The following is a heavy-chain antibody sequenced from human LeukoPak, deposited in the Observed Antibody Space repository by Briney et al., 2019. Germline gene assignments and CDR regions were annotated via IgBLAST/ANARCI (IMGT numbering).Heavy chain of an antibody. V-gene: IGHV4-4*02. CDR3: ARDRRYCSSTSCYPHPSADY. Sequence: SETLSLTCAVSGGSISSSNWWSWVRQPPGKGLEWIGEIYHSGSTNYNPSLKSRVTISVDKSKNQFSLKLSSVTAADTAVYYCARDRRYCSSTSCYPHPSADYWGQGTLVTVSS. CDR1: GGSISSSNW. CDR2: IYHSGST. D-gene: IGHD2-2*01. J-gene: IGHJ4*02.